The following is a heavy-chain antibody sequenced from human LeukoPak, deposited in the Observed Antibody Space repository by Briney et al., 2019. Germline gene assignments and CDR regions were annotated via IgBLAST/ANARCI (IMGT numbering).Heavy chain of an antibody. Sequence: SETLSLTCTVSGASISSYFWSWIRQPPGKGLEWIGHIYSGTTNYNPSPHSRVTISAATSKNQSSMKLTSVTAAATAVYYCARHDVIPALQRGMDVWGQGATVTVSS. CDR2: IYSGTT. J-gene: IGHJ6*02. CDR3: ARHDVIPALQRGMDV. V-gene: IGHV4-59*08. D-gene: IGHD2-2*01. CDR1: GASISSYF.